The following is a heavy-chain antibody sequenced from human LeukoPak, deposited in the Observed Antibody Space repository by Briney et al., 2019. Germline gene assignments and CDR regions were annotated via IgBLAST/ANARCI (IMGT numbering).Heavy chain of an antibody. D-gene: IGHD2-15*01. CDR3: AREIGYCSGGSCYSI. CDR2: ISANNGNT. J-gene: IGHJ4*02. Sequence: SVKVSCKASGYTFTSYGISWVRQAPGQGLEWMGWISANNGNTNYAQKLQGRVTMTTDTSTSTAYMELRSLRSDDTAVYYCAREIGYCSGGSCYSIWGQGTLVTVSS. V-gene: IGHV1-18*01. CDR1: GYTFTSYG.